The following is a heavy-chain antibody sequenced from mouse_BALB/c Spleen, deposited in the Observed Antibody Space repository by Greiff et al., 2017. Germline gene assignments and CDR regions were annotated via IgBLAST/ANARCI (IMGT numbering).Heavy chain of an antibody. J-gene: IGHJ4*01. CDR2: IDPENGDT. CDR1: GFTITDYY. CDR3: NAEGNSGAMDY. V-gene: IGHV14-4*02. Sequence: EVQLQQSGAELVRSGASVKLSCTASGFTITDYYMHWVKQRPEQGLEWIGWIDPENGDTEYAPKFQGKATMTADTSSNTAYLQLSSLTSEDTAVYYCNAEGNSGAMDYWGQGTAVTVSA. D-gene: IGHD2-1*01.